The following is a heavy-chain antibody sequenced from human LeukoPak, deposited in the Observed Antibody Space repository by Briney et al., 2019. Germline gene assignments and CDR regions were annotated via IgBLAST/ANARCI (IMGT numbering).Heavy chain of an antibody. V-gene: IGHV3-15*01. CDR2: IKSKNDGGTT. CDR3: ARRYCGGGDCYPLDY. J-gene: IGHJ4*02. D-gene: IGHD2-21*02. Sequence: GGSLRLSCAASGFTFSNAWMSWVRQAPGKGLEWVGRIKSKNDGGTTDYAAPVKGRFTISRDDSKNTVYLQMNSLKTEDTALYYCARRYCGGGDCYPLDYWGQGTLVTVSS. CDR1: GFTFSNAW.